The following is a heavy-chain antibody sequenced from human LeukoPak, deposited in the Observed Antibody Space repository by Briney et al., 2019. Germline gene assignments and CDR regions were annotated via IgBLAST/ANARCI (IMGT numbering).Heavy chain of an antibody. V-gene: IGHV3-7*01. CDR2: IKKDGSEE. J-gene: IGHJ3*01. D-gene: IGHD1-14*01. CDR3: ARSNPNRNALDL. CDR1: GFTLNSYL. Sequence: TGGPLRLSCAASGFTLNSYLMSWVRQAPGRGLEWVANIKKDGSEESYLDSVKGRFTVSRDNAKNSLFLQMNSLRGEDTAVYYCARSNPNRNALDLWGQGTMVTISS.